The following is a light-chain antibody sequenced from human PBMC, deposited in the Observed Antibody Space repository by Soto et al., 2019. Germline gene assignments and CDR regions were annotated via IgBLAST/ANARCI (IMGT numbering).Light chain of an antibody. CDR3: GSYASATLI. Sequence: QSALTQPASVSGSPGQSINISCTGTSSDIGAYDYVSWFQQYSGKAPTLIIYEVRFRPSGVSSRFSGSKSGNTASLTISGLQTEDEADYYCGSYASATLIFGGGTKLTVL. CDR2: EVR. J-gene: IGLJ2*01. CDR1: SSDIGAYDY. V-gene: IGLV2-14*03.